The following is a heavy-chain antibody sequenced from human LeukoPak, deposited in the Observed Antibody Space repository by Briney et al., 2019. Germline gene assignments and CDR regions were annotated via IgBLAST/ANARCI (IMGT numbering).Heavy chain of an antibody. CDR1: GFTFSSYA. Sequence: GGSLRLSCAASGFTFSSYAMSWVRQAPGKGLEWVSAISGSGGSTYYADSVKGRFTISRDNSKNTLYLQMNSLRAEDTALYYCASSLVSGKQGDIWGQGTMVTVSS. J-gene: IGHJ3*02. V-gene: IGHV3-23*01. D-gene: IGHD1-26*01. CDR3: ASSLVSGKQGDI. CDR2: ISGSGGST.